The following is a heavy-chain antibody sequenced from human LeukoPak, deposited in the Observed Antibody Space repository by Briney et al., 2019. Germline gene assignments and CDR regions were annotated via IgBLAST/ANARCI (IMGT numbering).Heavy chain of an antibody. J-gene: IGHJ4*02. CDR1: GYSISGGYY. D-gene: IGHD1-26*01. V-gene: IGHV4-38-2*02. Sequence: SETLSLTCTVSGYSISGGYYWGWIRQPPGKGLEWIASIYHSGSTNYNPSLKSRVTISVDTSKNQFSLKLSSVTAADTAVYYCARADYRVGATIVDYWGQGTLVTVSS. CDR3: ARADYRVGATIVDY. CDR2: IYHSGST.